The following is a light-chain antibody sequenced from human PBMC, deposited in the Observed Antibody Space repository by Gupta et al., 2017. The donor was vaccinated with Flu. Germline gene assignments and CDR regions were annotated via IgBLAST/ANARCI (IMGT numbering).Light chain of an antibody. J-gene: IGLJ1*01. V-gene: IGLV2-11*01. Sequence: QSALTQPRSVSGSPGQPGTISCTGTSSDVGGYNYVSWYQQHPGKAPKLMMYDGRKRPSGVPERFSGSKSGNTASLTITGLQAEDEADYYCGSYEGSSTRGSVFGVGTKITVL. CDR1: SSDVGGYNY. CDR3: GSYEGSSTRGSV. CDR2: DGR.